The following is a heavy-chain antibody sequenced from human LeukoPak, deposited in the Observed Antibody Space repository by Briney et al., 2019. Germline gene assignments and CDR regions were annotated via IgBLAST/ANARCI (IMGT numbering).Heavy chain of an antibody. CDR3: AGSYVIRTFDY. V-gene: IGHV3-66*01. Sequence: PGGSPRLSCAASGFTVSSNYMSWVRQAPGKGLEWVSVIYSGGSTYYADSVKGRFTISRDNSKNTLYLQMNSLRAEDTAVYYCAGSYVIRTFDYWGQGTLVTVSS. CDR1: GFTVSSNY. D-gene: IGHD3-16*01. CDR2: IYSGGST. J-gene: IGHJ4*02.